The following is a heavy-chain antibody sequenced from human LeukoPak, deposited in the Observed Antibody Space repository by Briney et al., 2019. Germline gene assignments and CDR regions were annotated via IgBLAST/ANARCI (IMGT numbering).Heavy chain of an antibody. Sequence: PGGSLRLSCAASGFTFSTFFIHWVRQGPGKGLVWVSRIGSDGSSPSSADSVKGRFTISRDNAKNTLYLQMNSLRAEDTAVYYCAKTSVGEGRIIGSGYFDNWGQGTLVTVSS. CDR3: AKTSVGEGRIIGSGYFDN. D-gene: IGHD2-15*01. CDR1: GFTFSTFF. V-gene: IGHV3-74*01. J-gene: IGHJ4*02. CDR2: IGSDGSSP.